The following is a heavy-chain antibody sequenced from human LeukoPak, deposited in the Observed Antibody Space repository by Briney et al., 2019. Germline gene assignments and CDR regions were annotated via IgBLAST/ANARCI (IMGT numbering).Heavy chain of an antibody. CDR3: ARDQLAAAGNFDY. V-gene: IGHV3-48*04. Sequence: GGSLRLSCAASGFTFSSYSMNWVRQAPGKGLEWVSYISSSSSTVYYADSVKGRFTISRDNAKNSLYLQMNSLRAEDTAVYYCARDQLAAAGNFDYWGQGTLVTVSS. D-gene: IGHD6-13*01. J-gene: IGHJ4*02. CDR1: GFTFSSYS. CDR2: ISSSSSTV.